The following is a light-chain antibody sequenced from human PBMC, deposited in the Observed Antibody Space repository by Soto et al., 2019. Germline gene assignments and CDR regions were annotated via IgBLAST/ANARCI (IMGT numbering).Light chain of an antibody. Sequence: QSVLTQPPSVSGAPGQRVTISCTGSSSNIGAGYDVHWYQQLPGTAPKLLIYGNSNRPSGVPDRFSGSKSGTSASLAITGLQAEDEADYYCQSYDCSLSGVVFGGGTQLTV. J-gene: IGLJ3*02. CDR2: GNS. V-gene: IGLV1-40*01. CDR1: SSNIGAGYD. CDR3: QSYDCSLSGVV.